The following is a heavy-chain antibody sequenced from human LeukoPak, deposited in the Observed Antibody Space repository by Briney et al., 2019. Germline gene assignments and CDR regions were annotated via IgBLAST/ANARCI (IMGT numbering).Heavy chain of an antibody. CDR2: IYHSGST. J-gene: IGHJ4*02. V-gene: IGHV4-4*02. CDR3: ARGTHPEYYYDSSGYRGFDY. CDR1: GGSISSSNW. Sequence: SETLSLTCAVSGGSISSSNWWSWVRQPPGKGLEWIGEIYHSGSTNYNPSLKSRVTISVDTSKNQFSLKLSSVTAADTAVYYCARGTHPEYYYDSSGYRGFDYWGQGTLVTVSS. D-gene: IGHD3-22*01.